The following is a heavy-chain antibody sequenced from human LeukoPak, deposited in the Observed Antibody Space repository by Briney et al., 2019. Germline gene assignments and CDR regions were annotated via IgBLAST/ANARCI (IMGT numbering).Heavy chain of an antibody. CDR3: ARWGPGQTQFDY. CDR1: GFTFSSYG. J-gene: IGHJ4*02. CDR2: ISYDGSNK. D-gene: IGHD3-16*01. V-gene: IGHV3-30*03. Sequence: LPGGSLRLSCAASGFTFSSYGMHWVRQAPGKGLEWVAVISYDGSNKYYADSVKGRFTISRDNSKNTLYLQMNSLRAEDTAVYYCARWGPGQTQFDYWGQGTLVTVSS.